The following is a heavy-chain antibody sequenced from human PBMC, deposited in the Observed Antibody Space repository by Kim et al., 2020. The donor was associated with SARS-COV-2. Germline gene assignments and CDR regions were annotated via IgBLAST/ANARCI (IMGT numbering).Heavy chain of an antibody. D-gene: IGHD2-2*02. CDR3: ARALGYCSSTSCYTGSFDY. J-gene: IGHJ4*02. CDR1: GFTFSSYD. Sequence: GGSLRLSCAASGFTFSSYDMHWVRQATGKGLEWVSAIGTAGDTYYPGSVKGRFTISRENAKNSLYLQMNSLRAGDTAVYYCARALGYCSSTSCYTGSFDYWGQGTLATVSS. CDR2: IGTAGDT. V-gene: IGHV3-13*01.